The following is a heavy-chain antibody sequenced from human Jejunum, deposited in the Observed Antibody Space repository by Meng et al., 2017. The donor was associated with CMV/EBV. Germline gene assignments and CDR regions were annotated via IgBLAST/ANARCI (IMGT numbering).Heavy chain of an antibody. CDR1: GVFFSKYW. J-gene: IGHJ4*02. CDR3: ARWGDEGATFGFDY. CDR2: VRQAGSEE. Sequence: GVFFSKYWMRKARQAQGKGREWVANVRQAGSEECYVPTVRSRITISRDNAKNSLYLQMNSLRAEDTAVYYCARWGDEGATFGFDYWGQGTQVTVSS. V-gene: IGHV3-7*01. D-gene: IGHD1-26*01.